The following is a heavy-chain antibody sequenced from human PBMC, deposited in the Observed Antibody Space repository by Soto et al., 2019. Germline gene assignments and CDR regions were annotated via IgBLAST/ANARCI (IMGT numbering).Heavy chain of an antibody. V-gene: IGHV1-69*18. CDR3: ARAAVLTFTRFYDVDV. J-gene: IGHJ6*02. D-gene: IGHD6-13*01. CDR1: GGTFNSYS. Sequence: QVQLVQSGAEVKTPGSSVKVSCEASGGTFNSYSINWVRQAPGQGLEWMGRLIPMFGTTDYAQRFQGRVTFTADESTNTASMEVTNLTSEGTGVYYCARAAVLTFTRFYDVDVRGQGTTVTVSS. CDR2: LIPMFGTT.